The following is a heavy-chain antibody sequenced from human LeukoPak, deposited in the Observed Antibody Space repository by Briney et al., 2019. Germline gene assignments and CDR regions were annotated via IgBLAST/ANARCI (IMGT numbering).Heavy chain of an antibody. D-gene: IGHD4-23*01. J-gene: IGHJ6*02. Sequence: GGSLRLSCAASGFTFSSYGMHWVRQAPGKGLEWVAVISYDGSNKYYADSVKGRFTISRDNSKNTLDLQMNSLRAEDTAVYYCAKGGNPLAYGMDVWGQGTTVTVSS. CDR1: GFTFSSYG. CDR2: ISYDGSNK. CDR3: AKGGNPLAYGMDV. V-gene: IGHV3-30*18.